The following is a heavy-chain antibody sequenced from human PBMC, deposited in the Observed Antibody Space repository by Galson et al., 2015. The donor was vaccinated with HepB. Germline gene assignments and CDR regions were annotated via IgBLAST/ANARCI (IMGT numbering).Heavy chain of an antibody. CDR1: GFTFSSYA. V-gene: IGHV3-30-3*01. CDR3: AREGDDYGDYVSGDYYGMDV. CDR2: ISYDGSNK. D-gene: IGHD4-17*01. Sequence: SLRLSCAASGFTFSSYAMHWVRQAPGKGLEWVAVISYDGSNKYYADSVKGRFTISRDNSKNTLYLQMNGLRAEDTAVYYCAREGDDYGDYVSGDYYGMDVWSQGTTVTVSS. J-gene: IGHJ6*02.